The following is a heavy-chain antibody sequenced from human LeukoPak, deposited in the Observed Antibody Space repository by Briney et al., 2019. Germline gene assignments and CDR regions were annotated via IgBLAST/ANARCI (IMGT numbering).Heavy chain of an antibody. D-gene: IGHD6-6*01. J-gene: IGHJ4*02. V-gene: IGHV1-2*02. CDR3: VREAVRSSSPVGYFDY. CDR1: GYTFTDYY. CDR2: INPNSGGT. Sequence: ASVKVSCKASGYTFTDYYMHWVRQAPGQGLEWMGWINPNSGGTNYAQKFQGRVTMTRETSISTAYMARRRLISDDTAFYYCVREAVRSSSPVGYFDYWGQGTLVTVSS.